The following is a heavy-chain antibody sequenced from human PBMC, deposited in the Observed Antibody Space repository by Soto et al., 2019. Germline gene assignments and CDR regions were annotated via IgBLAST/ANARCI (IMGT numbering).Heavy chain of an antibody. CDR2: INPTLGTA. V-gene: IGHV1-69*08. CDR3: ARDFDRAMSGNAFAS. Sequence: QVQLVQSGAEVKKPGSSVKVSCNASGGTFSRHTLSWVRQAPGQGLSWMGRINPTLGTANYAQKFHGRVTVTADLSTSTAFMDLSSLRADDTAVYYCARDFDRAMSGNAFASWGQGTMVNVSS. D-gene: IGHD3-3*01. CDR1: GGTFSRHT. J-gene: IGHJ3*02.